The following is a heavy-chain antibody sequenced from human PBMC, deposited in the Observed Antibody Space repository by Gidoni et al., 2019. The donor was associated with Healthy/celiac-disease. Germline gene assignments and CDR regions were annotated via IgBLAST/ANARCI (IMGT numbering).Heavy chain of an antibody. V-gene: IGHV3-21*01. CDR3: ARTRSSSRVIGY. J-gene: IGHJ4*02. D-gene: IGHD6-13*01. CDR2: ISSSSSYI. Sequence: EVQLVESGGGLVKPGGSLRLSCAASGFPFSSYSMNWVRQAPGKGLEWVASISSSSSYIYYADSVKGRFTISRDNAKNSLYLQMNSLRAEDTAVYYCARTRSSSRVIGYWGQGTLVTVSS. CDR1: GFPFSSYS.